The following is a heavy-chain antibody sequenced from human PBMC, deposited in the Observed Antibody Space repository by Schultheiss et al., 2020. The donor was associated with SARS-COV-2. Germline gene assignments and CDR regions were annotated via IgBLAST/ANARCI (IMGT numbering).Heavy chain of an antibody. J-gene: IGHJ6*02. Sequence: SQTLSLTCTVSGGSISSGGYYWSWIRQPAGKGLEWIGYIYYSGSTYYNPSLKSRVTISVDTSKNQFSLKLSSVTAEDTAVYYCARDMAVAGTTDYYYGMDVWGQGTTVTVSS. CDR3: ARDMAVAGTTDYYYGMDV. D-gene: IGHD6-19*01. CDR1: GGSISSGGYY. CDR2: IYYSGST. V-gene: IGHV4-61*10.